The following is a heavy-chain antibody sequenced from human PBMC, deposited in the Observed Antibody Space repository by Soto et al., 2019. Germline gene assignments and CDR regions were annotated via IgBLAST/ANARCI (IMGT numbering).Heavy chain of an antibody. V-gene: IGHV4-61*01. CDR1: GGSVSSGSYY. D-gene: IGHD3-9*01. CDR2: IYYSGST. J-gene: IGHJ6*01. CDR3: ASLTGALGYGKDV. Sequence: SETLSLTCTVSGGSVSSGSYYWSWIRHPPGKGLEWIGYIYYSGSTNYNPSLKSRVTISVDTSKNQFSLKLSSVTAADTAVYYCASLTGALGYGKDVSAQGTTVTVSS.